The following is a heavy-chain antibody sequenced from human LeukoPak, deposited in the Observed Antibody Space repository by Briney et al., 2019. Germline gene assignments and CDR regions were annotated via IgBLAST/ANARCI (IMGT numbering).Heavy chain of an antibody. CDR3: APSIAARSPFDY. CDR2: TSSSDAGT. V-gene: IGHV3-23*01. CDR1: GFALSSYA. D-gene: IGHD6-6*01. Sequence: GGSLRLSCAASGFALSSYAMSWVRQAPGKGLEWVSATSSSDAGTYHAESVRGRFTISRDNSKNTLYLQMNSLRAEDTAVYYCAPSIAARSPFDYWGQGTLVTVSS. J-gene: IGHJ4*02.